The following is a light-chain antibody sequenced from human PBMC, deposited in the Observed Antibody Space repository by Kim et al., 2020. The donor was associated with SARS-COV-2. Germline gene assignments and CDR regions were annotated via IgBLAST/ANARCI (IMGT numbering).Light chain of an antibody. J-gene: IGKJ4*01. Sequence: LSPGERATLSCRASQSVSSSYLAWYQQKPGQAPRLLIYGASSRATGIPDRFSGSGSGTDFTLTISRLEPEDFAVYYCQQYGSSPTFGGGTKLEI. CDR1: QSVSSSY. V-gene: IGKV3-20*01. CDR3: QQYGSSPT. CDR2: GAS.